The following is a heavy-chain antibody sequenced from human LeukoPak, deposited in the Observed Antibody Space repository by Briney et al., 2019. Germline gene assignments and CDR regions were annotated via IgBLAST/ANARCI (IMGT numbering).Heavy chain of an antibody. V-gene: IGHV1-18*01. Sequence: ASVKVSCKASGYTFTSYGISWVRQAPGQGLEWMGWISAYNGNTNYAQKLQGRVTMTTDTSTSTAYMELRSLRSDDTAVYYCAREGECSGGSCYSDYYYYYGMDVWGQGTTVTVSS. CDR1: GYTFTSYG. CDR2: ISAYNGNT. D-gene: IGHD2-15*01. CDR3: AREGECSGGSCYSDYYYYYGMDV. J-gene: IGHJ6*02.